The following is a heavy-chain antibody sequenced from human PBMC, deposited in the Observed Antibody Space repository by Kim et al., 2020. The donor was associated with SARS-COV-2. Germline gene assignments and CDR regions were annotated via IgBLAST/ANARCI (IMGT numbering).Heavy chain of an antibody. J-gene: IGHJ4*02. CDR3: ARSVGGFDY. D-gene: IGHD6-19*01. V-gene: IGHV4-34*01. CDR2: LTRSGST. Sequence: SETLSLTCAVHGGPLSGYYWAWIRQTPGKGLEWIGELTRSGSTNYNASLKSGITISEHTSKCQLSLKMTSVTAENTALYYCARSVGGFDYWGQGALGTVSS. CDR1: GGPLSGYY.